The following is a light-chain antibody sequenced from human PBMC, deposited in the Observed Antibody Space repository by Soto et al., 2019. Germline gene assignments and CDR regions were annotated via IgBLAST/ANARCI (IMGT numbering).Light chain of an antibody. Sequence: QAVVTQEPSRTVSPGGTVTLTCASSTGAVSSDHWPYWFQQQPGQAPRTLIYDISSKHSWTPARFSGSLLGGKAALSLSGAQPEYEADYYCLLSYSGAWVFGGGTKLTV. V-gene: IGLV7-46*01. CDR1: TGAVSSDHW. J-gene: IGLJ3*02. CDR2: DIS. CDR3: LLSYSGAWV.